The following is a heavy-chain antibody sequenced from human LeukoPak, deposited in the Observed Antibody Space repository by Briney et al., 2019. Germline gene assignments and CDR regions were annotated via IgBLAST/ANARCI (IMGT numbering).Heavy chain of an antibody. Sequence: GGSLRLSCAASGFTFSSYAMSWVRQATGKGLGWVSAISGSGGSTYYADSVKGRFTISRDNSKNTLYLQMNSLRAEETAVYYFAISPRDRYRSGWPRLEPWGQGTLGTVSS. CDR3: AISPRDRYRSGWPRLEP. D-gene: IGHD6-19*01. CDR2: ISGSGGST. J-gene: IGHJ5*02. CDR1: GFTFSSYA. V-gene: IGHV3-23*01.